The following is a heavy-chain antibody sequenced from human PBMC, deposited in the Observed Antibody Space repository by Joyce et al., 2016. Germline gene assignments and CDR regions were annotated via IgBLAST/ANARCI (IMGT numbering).Heavy chain of an antibody. V-gene: IGHV3-73*01. Sequence: EVKLVESGGGLVQPGGSLKLSCAGSGFIFSDSGIYWVRQASGKGREGVGRIRSKAKSYATVYAASVKGRFTISRDDSKNMAYLQLNSLKTEDTAVYYCATKVTTAFDHWGQGTLVTVSS. J-gene: IGHJ4*02. D-gene: IGHD4-17*01. CDR1: GFIFSDSG. CDR2: IRSKAKSYAT. CDR3: ATKVTTAFDH.